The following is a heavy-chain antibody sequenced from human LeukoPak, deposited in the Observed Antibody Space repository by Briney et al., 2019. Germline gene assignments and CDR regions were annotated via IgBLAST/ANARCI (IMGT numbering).Heavy chain of an antibody. CDR2: ISWNSGSI. CDR3: AKDRAGGSGSFFDY. V-gene: IGHV3-9*01. CDR1: GFTFDDYA. J-gene: IGHJ4*02. Sequence: GGSLRLSCAASGFTFDDYAMHWVPQAPGKGLEWVSGISWNSGSIGYADSVKGRFTISRDNAKNSLYLQVNSLRAEDTALYYCAKDRAGGSGSFFDYWGQGTLVPVSS. D-gene: IGHD1-26*01.